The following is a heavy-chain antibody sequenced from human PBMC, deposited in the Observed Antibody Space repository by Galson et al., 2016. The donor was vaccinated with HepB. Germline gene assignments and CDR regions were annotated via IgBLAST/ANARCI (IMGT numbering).Heavy chain of an antibody. CDR3: VKHPVTTFDILTEYDGDV. J-gene: IGHJ6*02. CDR1: AFGFSSYA. D-gene: IGHD3-9*01. Sequence: SLRLSCAASAFGFSSYAMAWVRQAPGKGLEWVSGISRDGGRTYYADSVTGRFTIFRDNSKKTLYPQLKSLRAEDTANYYCVKHPVTTFDILTEYDGDVWGQGTTVYVSS. CDR2: ISRDGGRT. V-gene: IGHV3-23*01.